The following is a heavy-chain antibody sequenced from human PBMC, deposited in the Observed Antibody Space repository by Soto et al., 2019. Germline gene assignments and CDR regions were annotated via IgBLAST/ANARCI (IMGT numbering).Heavy chain of an antibody. CDR1: GFTFSNAW. D-gene: IGHD3-9*01. V-gene: IGHV3-15*07. Sequence: EVQLVESGGGLVKPGGSLRLSCAASGFTFSNAWMNWVRQAPGKGLEWVGRIKSKTDGGTTGYAAPVKGRFTISRDDSKNTLYLQMNSLKTEDTAVYYCTSPSDYDILTGYSYWGQGTLVTVSS. CDR3: TSPSDYDILTGYSY. CDR2: IKSKTDGGTT. J-gene: IGHJ4*02.